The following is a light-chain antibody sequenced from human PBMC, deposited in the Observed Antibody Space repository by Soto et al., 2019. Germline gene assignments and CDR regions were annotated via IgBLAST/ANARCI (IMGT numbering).Light chain of an antibody. V-gene: IGKV1-27*01. CDR3: QKYNSALGT. J-gene: IGKJ1*01. Sequence: DIQMTQSPSSLSASVGDRVTITCRAIQGISNYLAWYQQKPWKVPKLLIYAASTLQSGVPSRFSGSGSGTDFTLTISSLQPEDVATYYCQKYNSALGTFGQGTKVEIK. CDR1: QGISNY. CDR2: AAS.